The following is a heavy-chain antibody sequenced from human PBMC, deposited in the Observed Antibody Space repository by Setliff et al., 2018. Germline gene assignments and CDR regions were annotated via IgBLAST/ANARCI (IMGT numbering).Heavy chain of an antibody. CDR1: GGSFSGYY. J-gene: IGHJ5*02. Sequence: PSETLSLTCAVYGGSFSGYYWSWIRQPPGKGLEWIGEINHSGSTNYNPSLKSRVTISVGTSKNQFSLELSSVTAADTAVYYCARGVYCSSTSCSPGLNWFDPWGQGTLVTVSS. D-gene: IGHD2-2*01. CDR3: ARGVYCSSTSCSPGLNWFDP. CDR2: INHSGST. V-gene: IGHV4-34*01.